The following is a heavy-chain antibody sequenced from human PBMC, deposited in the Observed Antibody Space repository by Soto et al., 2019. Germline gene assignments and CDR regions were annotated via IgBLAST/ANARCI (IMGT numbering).Heavy chain of an antibody. J-gene: IGHJ4*02. Sequence: EVQLVESGGGLAQWGGSLRLSCAASGFTFSGYSVNWVRQAPGKGLEWVSYISSGSKTIYYAESVKGRFTVARDNARNSQYLQMNSLRDEDTAVYYFGREDILGVRSFDYWGQGCLVTVSS. V-gene: IGHV3-48*02. CDR3: GREDILGVRSFDY. CDR2: ISSGSKTI. CDR1: GFTFSGYS. D-gene: IGHD3-9*01.